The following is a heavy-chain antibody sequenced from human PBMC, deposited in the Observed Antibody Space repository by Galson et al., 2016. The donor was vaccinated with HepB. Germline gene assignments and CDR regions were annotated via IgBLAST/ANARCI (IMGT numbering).Heavy chain of an antibody. CDR2: ISGGGADT. CDR3: AKDAREWIQLCGFDY. Sequence: SLRLSCAVSGFTFSSYAMSWVRQVPGKGLEWVSAISGGGADTYYGDSVKGRFTISRDNSKHTLYLQMNSRRAEETDVYYCAKDAREWIQLCGFDYWGQGTLVTVSS. CDR1: GFTFSSYA. V-gene: IGHV3-23*01. D-gene: IGHD5-18*01. J-gene: IGHJ4*02.